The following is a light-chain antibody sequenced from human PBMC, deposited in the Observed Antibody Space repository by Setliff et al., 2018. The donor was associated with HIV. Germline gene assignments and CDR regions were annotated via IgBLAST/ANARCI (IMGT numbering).Light chain of an antibody. V-gene: IGLV3-21*04. J-gene: IGLJ1*01. CDR1: NIGSKS. Sequence: SYELTQPPSVSVATGKTAGITCGGNNIGSKSVHWYQQKPGQAPVLVIYYDSDRPSGTPERFSGSNSGNTAALTISWVEAGDEADYYCQVWDSSSDHPGYVFGTGTKVTVL. CDR3: QVWDSSSDHPGYV. CDR2: YDS.